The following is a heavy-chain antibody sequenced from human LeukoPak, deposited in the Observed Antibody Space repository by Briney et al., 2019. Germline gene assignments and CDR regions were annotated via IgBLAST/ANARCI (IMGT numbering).Heavy chain of an antibody. J-gene: IGHJ5*02. Sequence: GESLKISCKGSGYSFTSYWIGWVRQMPGKGLEWMGIIYPGDSDTRYSPSFQGQVTIAADKSISTAYLQWSSLKASDTAMYYCARHLGYCSSTSCYLLWFDPWGQGTLVTVSS. CDR2: IYPGDSDT. V-gene: IGHV5-51*01. CDR1: GYSFTSYW. CDR3: ARHLGYCSSTSCYLLWFDP. D-gene: IGHD2-2*01.